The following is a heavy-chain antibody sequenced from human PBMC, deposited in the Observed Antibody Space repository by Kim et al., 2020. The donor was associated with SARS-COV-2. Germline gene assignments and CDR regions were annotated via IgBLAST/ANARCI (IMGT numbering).Heavy chain of an antibody. Sequence: PTHNSRVTISVDTSKNQFSLKLSSVTAADTAVYYCARVLEGYSSGWYFDYWGQGTLVTVSS. V-gene: IGHV4-59*01. D-gene: IGHD6-19*01. CDR3: ARVLEGYSSGWYFDY. J-gene: IGHJ4*02.